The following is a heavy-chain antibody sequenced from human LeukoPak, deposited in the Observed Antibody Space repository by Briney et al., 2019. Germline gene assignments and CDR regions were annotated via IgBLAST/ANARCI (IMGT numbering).Heavy chain of an antibody. Sequence: SETLSLTCTVSGGSISSYYWSWIRQPPGKGLEWIGYIYYSGSTNYNPSLKSRVTISVDTSKNQFSLKLSSVTAADTAVYYCARESSSGWYEPGVWGQGTLVTVSS. J-gene: IGHJ4*02. CDR3: ARESSSGWYEPGV. D-gene: IGHD6-19*01. CDR1: GGSISSYY. CDR2: IYYSGST. V-gene: IGHV4-59*01.